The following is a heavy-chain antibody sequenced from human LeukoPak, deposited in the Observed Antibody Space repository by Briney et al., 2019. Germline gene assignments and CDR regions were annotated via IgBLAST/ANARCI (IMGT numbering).Heavy chain of an antibody. Sequence: GGSLRLSCAASGFTFSSYSMNWVRQAPGKGLEWVSSISSSSSYIYYADSVKGRFTISRDNAKNSLYLQMNSLRAEDTAVYYCARDGGQQLVSFDYWGQGTLVTVYS. D-gene: IGHD6-13*01. J-gene: IGHJ4*02. CDR2: ISSSSSYI. CDR1: GFTFSSYS. CDR3: ARDGGQQLVSFDY. V-gene: IGHV3-21*01.